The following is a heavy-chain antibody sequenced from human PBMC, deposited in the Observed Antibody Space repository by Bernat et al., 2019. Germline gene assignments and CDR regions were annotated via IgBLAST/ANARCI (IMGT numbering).Heavy chain of an antibody. J-gene: IGHJ5*02. D-gene: IGHD5-12*01. CDR1: GFTFSSYA. V-gene: IGHV3-30-3*01. CDR3: AREKRGPSNWFDP. Sequence: QVQLVESGGGVVQPGGSLRLSCAASGFTFSSYAMHWVRQAPGKGLEWVAVISYDGSNKYYADSVKGRFTISRDNSKNTPYLQMNSLRAEDTAVYYCAREKRGPSNWFDPWGQGTLVTVSS. CDR2: ISYDGSNK.